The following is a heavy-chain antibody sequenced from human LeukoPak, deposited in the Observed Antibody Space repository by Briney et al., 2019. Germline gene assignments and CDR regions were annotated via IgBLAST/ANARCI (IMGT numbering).Heavy chain of an antibody. Sequence: SETLSLTCTVSGGSISGYYWSWIRQPPGKRLEWIGYIYYSGSTNYNPSLKSRVTISVDTSKNQFSLKLSSVTAADTAVCYCATAVAGTALHFDYWGQGTLVAVPS. CDR2: IYYSGST. D-gene: IGHD6-19*01. CDR3: ATAVAGTALHFDY. J-gene: IGHJ4*02. CDR1: GGSISGYY. V-gene: IGHV4-59*08.